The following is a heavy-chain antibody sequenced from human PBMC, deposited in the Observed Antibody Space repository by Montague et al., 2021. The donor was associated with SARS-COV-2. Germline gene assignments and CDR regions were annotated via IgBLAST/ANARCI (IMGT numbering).Heavy chain of an antibody. V-gene: IGHV6-1*01. CDR2: TYYRSKWYN. Sequence: CAISGDSVSSNSATWDWVRQPPSRGLEWLGRTYYRSKWYNDYAVSVRGRVTINPDTSKNQFSLQLNSVTPEDTAIYYCTSGREGNYNVMDVWGQGITVTVSS. CDR3: TSGREGNYNVMDV. J-gene: IGHJ6*02. D-gene: IGHD1-1*01. CDR1: GDSVSSNSAT.